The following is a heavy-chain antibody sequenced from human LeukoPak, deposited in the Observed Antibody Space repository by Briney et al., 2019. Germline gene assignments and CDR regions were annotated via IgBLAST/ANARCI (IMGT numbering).Heavy chain of an antibody. V-gene: IGHV4-4*09. CDR3: ARQGWGQQVHYYYYYMDV. CDR1: GGSISSYY. D-gene: IGHD6-13*01. CDR2: IYTSGST. Sequence: SETLSLTCTVSGGSISSYYWSWIRQPPGKGLEWIGYIYTSGSTNYNTSLKSRVTISVDTSKNQFSLKLSSVTAADTAVYYCARQGWGQQVHYYYYYMDVWGKGTTVTVSS. J-gene: IGHJ6*03.